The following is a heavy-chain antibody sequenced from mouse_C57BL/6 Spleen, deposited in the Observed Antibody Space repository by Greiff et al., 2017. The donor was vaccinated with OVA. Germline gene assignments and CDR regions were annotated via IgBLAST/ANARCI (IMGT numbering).Heavy chain of an antibody. CDR3: ARSSYGYFDV. V-gene: IGHV5-12*01. CDR2: ISNGGGST. Sequence: DVMLVESGGGLVQPGGSLKLSCAASGFTFSDYYMYWVRQTPEKRLEWVAYISNGGGSTYYPDTVKGRFTISRDNAKNTLYLQMSRLKSEDTAMYYCARSSYGYFDVWGTGTTVTVSS. D-gene: IGHD1-1*01. CDR1: GFTFSDYY. J-gene: IGHJ1*03.